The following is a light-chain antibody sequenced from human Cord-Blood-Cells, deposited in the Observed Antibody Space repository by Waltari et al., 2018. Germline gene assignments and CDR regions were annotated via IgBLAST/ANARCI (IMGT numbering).Light chain of an antibody. CDR3: CSYAGSYTVV. V-gene: IGLV2-11*01. Sequence: QSALTQPRSVSGSPGQSVTISCTGTSSDVGGYNYVSWYHQHPGKAPKLMIYDVSKVPPGRPDPFSGSKAGNTASLTISGLQAEDEADYYCCSYAGSYTVVFGGGTKLTVL. CDR1: SSDVGGYNY. J-gene: IGLJ2*01. CDR2: DVS.